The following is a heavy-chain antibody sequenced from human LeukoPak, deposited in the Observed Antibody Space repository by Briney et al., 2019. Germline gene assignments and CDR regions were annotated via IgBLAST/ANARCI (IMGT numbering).Heavy chain of an antibody. CDR1: GYTFTSYY. CDR3: ARDASSSSSWPGGAFDI. Sequence: ASVKVSCKASGYTFTSYYMHWVRQAPGQGLEWMGIINPSGGSTSYAQKFQGRVTMTRDTSTSTVYMELSSLRSEDTAVYYCARDASSSSSWPGGAFDIWGQGTMVTVS. V-gene: IGHV1-46*01. D-gene: IGHD6-13*01. J-gene: IGHJ3*02. CDR2: INPSGGST.